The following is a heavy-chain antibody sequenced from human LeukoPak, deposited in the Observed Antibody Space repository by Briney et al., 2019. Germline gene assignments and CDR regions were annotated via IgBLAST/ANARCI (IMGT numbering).Heavy chain of an antibody. D-gene: IGHD3-22*01. CDR1: GITLSNYG. V-gene: IGHV3-23*01. CDR2: ISDSGGRT. J-gene: IGHJ4*02. CDR3: AKRGVVIRVILVGFHKEAYYFDS. Sequence: GGSLRLSCAVSGITLSNYGMSWVRQAPGKGLEWVAGISDSGGRTNYADAVKGRFTISRDNPKNTLYLQMNSLRAEDTAVYFCAKRGVVIRVILVGFHKEAYYFDSWGQGALVTVSS.